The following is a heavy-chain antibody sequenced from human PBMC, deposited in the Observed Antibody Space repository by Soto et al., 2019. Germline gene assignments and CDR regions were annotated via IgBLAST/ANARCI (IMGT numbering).Heavy chain of an antibody. CDR1: GGTFSSYA. CDR2: IIPIFGTA. CDR3: ARAYLYDFWSGYPWGADYYYGMDV. V-gene: IGHV1-69*13. Sequence: ASVKVSCKASGGTFSSYAISWVRQAPGQGLEWMGGIIPIFGTANYAQKFQGRVTITADESTSTAYMELSSLRSEDTAVYYCARAYLYDFWSGYPWGADYYYGMDVWGQGTTVTVSS. D-gene: IGHD3-3*01. J-gene: IGHJ6*02.